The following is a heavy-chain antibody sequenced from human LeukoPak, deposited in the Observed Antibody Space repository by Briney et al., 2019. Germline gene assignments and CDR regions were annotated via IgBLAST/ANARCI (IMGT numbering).Heavy chain of an antibody. CDR2: INWNGGST. CDR3: ARGFYVAARPGYYYYMDV. J-gene: IGHJ6*03. CDR1: GFTFDDYG. D-gene: IGHD6-6*01. V-gene: IGHV3-20*04. Sequence: PGGSLRLSCEASGFTFDDYGMSWVRQAPGKGLEWVSGINWNGGSTGYADSVKGRFTISRDNAKNSLSLQMTSLRAEDTALYYCARGFYVAARPGYYYYMDVWGKGTTVTVSS.